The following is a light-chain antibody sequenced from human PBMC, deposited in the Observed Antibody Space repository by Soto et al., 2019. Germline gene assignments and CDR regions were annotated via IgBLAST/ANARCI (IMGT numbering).Light chain of an antibody. V-gene: IGKV3-20*01. J-gene: IGKJ2*01. CDR2: GAS. CDR1: QSVSSSY. Sequence: EIVLTQSPGTLSLSPGERATLSCRASQSVSSSYLAWYQQKPGQAPRLLIYGASSRATGITDRFSGSGSGTDFTLTISRLEPEDFAVYYWQQYGSSPNTFGQGTKLESK. CDR3: QQYGSSPNT.